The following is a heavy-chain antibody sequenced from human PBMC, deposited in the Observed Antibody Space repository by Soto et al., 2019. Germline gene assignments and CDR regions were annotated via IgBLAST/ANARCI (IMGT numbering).Heavy chain of an antibody. J-gene: IGHJ1*01. CDR3: ARSPRNYYALGSYSYFRH. CDR2: MNPNNGNT. D-gene: IGHD3-10*01. V-gene: IGHV1-8*01. Sequence: ASVKVSCKASGYTFTSYDISWVRQATGQGLEWMGWMNPNNGNTDYAPKFQGRVTMTMNTSIGTAYMELSSLTSEDTAVYYCARSPRNYYALGSYSYFRHWGQGTLVTVSS. CDR1: GYTFTSYD.